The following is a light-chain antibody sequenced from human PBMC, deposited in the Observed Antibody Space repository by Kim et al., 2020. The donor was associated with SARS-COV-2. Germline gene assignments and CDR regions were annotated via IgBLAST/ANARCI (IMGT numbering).Light chain of an antibody. CDR2: DAS. Sequence: SVGDKVTITCQASYDISPYLKWYQHKPGRAPKLLIYDASNLESGVPTRFSGSGSGTDFTFTISSLQPEDFGTYYCQLYDNVAQDTFGQGTRLEIK. V-gene: IGKV1-33*01. CDR3: QLYDNVAQDT. J-gene: IGKJ5*01. CDR1: YDISPY.